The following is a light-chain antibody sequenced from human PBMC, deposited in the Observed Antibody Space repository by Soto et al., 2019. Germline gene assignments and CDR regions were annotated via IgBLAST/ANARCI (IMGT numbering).Light chain of an antibody. CDR3: QPYDTWPPLT. CDR2: GAS. CDR1: QSVSSN. J-gene: IGKJ1*01. V-gene: IGKV3-15*01. Sequence: EIVMTQSPATLSVSPGERATLSCRASQSVSSNLAWYQQKPGQAPRLLIYGASTRATGIPARFSGSRAGTEFTLTLRTLQSEDFAVYYCQPYDTWPPLTFGQGAKVEIK.